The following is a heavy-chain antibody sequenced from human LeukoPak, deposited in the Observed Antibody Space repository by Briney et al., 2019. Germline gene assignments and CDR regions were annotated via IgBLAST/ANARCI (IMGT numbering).Heavy chain of an antibody. Sequence: PGGSLRLSCAASGFNVGTNYMSWVRQAPGKGLEWVSAIFSGGGTFYADSVKGRFTISRDNSKNTLYLQMNSLRADDTALYYCARDTSSGWQHDYWGQGTLVTVSS. D-gene: IGHD6-19*01. J-gene: IGHJ4*02. CDR1: GFNVGTNY. CDR3: ARDTSSGWQHDY. CDR2: IFSGGGT. V-gene: IGHV3-66*01.